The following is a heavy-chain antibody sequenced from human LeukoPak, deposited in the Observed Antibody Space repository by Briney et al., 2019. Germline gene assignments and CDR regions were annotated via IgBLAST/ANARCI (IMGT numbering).Heavy chain of an antibody. CDR2: IYTSGST. J-gene: IGHJ4*02. D-gene: IGHD3-10*01. CDR3: ARVGRTGSGSYYPYFDY. CDR1: GGSISSYY. Sequence: ASETLSLTCTVSGGSISSYYWSWIRQPAGKGLEWIGRIYTSGSTNYNPSLKSRVTMSVDTSKNQFSLKLSSVTAADTAVYYCARVGRTGSGSYYPYFDYGGQGTLVTVSS. V-gene: IGHV4-4*07.